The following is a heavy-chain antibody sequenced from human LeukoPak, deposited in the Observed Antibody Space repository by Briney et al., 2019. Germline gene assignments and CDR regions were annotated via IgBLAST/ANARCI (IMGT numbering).Heavy chain of an antibody. CDR2: ISGSGGST. D-gene: IGHD3-3*01. V-gene: IGHV3-23*01. Sequence: GGSLRLSCAASGFTFSSYAMSWVRQAPGKGLEWVSAISGSGGSTYYADSVKGRFTISRDNSKNTRYLQMNSLRAEDTGVYYCAKGLQFGDFWSGYSPKNWFDPWGQGTLVTVSS. J-gene: IGHJ5*02. CDR3: AKGLQFGDFWSGYSPKNWFDP. CDR1: GFTFSSYA.